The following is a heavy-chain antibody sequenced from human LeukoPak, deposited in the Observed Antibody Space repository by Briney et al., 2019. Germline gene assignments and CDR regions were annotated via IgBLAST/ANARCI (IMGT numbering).Heavy chain of an antibody. Sequence: GGSLRLSCAASGFTFSSYWMHWVRQAPGKGLVRVSRINSDGRSIIYADSVKGRFTISRDNAKNSLYLQMNSLRAEDTAVYYCAREYLEYYYDSSGYYDYWGQGTLVTVSS. D-gene: IGHD3-22*01. CDR1: GFTFSSYW. V-gene: IGHV3-74*01. J-gene: IGHJ4*02. CDR3: AREYLEYYYDSSGYYDY. CDR2: INSDGRSI.